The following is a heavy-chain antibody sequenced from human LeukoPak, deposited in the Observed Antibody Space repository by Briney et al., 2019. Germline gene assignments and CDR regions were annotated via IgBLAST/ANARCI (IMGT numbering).Heavy chain of an antibody. CDR3: AREVDILTVTYAFDI. D-gene: IGHD3-9*01. J-gene: IGHJ3*02. Sequence: ASVKVSCKASGGTFSNYAINWVRQATGQGLEWMGWMNPNSGNTGYAQKFQGRVTMTRNTSISTAYMELSSLRSEDTAVYYCAREVDILTVTYAFDIWGQGTMVTVSS. CDR2: MNPNSGNT. CDR1: GGTFSNYA. V-gene: IGHV1-8*02.